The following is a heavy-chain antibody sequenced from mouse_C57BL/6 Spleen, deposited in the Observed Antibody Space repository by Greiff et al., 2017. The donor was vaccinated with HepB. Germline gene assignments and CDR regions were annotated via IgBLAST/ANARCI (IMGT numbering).Heavy chain of an antibody. V-gene: IGHV1-64*01. CDR3: ARGEGSWFAY. CDR1: GYTFTSYW. J-gene: IGHJ3*01. Sequence: QVQLKESGAELVKPGASVKLSCKASGYTFTSYWMHWVKQRPGQGLEWIGMIHPNSGSTNYNEKFKSKATLTVDKSSSTAYMQLSSLTSEDSAVYYCARGEGSWFAYWGQGTLVTVSA. CDR2: IHPNSGST.